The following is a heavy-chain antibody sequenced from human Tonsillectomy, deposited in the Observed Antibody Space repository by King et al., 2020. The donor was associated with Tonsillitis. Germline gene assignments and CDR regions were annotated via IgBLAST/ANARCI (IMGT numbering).Heavy chain of an antibody. V-gene: IGHV3-7*03. J-gene: IGHJ4*02. CDR1: GLTFSSYW. D-gene: IGHD4-23*01. CDR2: INQNGGEK. CDR3: ARDVTFGGKY. Sequence: VQLVESGGGLVQPGGSLRLSCAVSGLTFSSYWMSWVRQAPGKGLEWVANINQNGGEKYYVDSVKGPFTISRDNAKNSLYLQMNSLRADDTAVYYCARDVTFGGKYWGPGTLVTVSS.